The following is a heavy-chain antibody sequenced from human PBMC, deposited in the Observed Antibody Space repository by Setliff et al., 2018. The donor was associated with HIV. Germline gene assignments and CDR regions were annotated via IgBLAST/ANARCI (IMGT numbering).Heavy chain of an antibody. CDR3: AREIFPQGIVVVFDAFDI. D-gene: IGHD3-22*01. J-gene: IGHJ3*02. CDR1: GYTFTGYY. V-gene: IGHV1-2*02. Sequence: ASVKVSCKASGYTFTGYYMHWVRQAPGQGLEWMGWINPNSGGTNYAQKFQGRVTMTRDTSISTAYMVLSRLRSDDTAVYYCAREIFPQGIVVVFDAFDIWGQGTMVTVSS. CDR2: INPNSGGT.